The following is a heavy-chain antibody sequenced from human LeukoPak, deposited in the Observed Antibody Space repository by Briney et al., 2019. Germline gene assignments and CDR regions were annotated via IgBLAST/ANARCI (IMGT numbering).Heavy chain of an antibody. CDR1: GFTFSNYD. V-gene: IGHV3-33*01. CDR2: IWYDGSAK. CDR3: ARVRGYYFDY. J-gene: IGHJ4*02. Sequence: GSLRLSCAASGFTFSNYDMHWVRQPPGKGPEWVAVIWYDGSAKYYVDSVKGRFTISRDNSKNTLYLQMNRLRAEDTAVYYCARVRGYYFDYWGQGTLVTVSS.